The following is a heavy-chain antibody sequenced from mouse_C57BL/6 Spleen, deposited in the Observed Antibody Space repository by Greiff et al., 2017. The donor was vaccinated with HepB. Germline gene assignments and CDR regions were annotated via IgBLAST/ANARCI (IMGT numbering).Heavy chain of an antibody. D-gene: IGHD1-1*01. CDR1: GFSLTSYA. CDR2: IWTGGGT. CDR3: ARNDYYGSSGYFDV. Sequence: VKLVESGPGLVAPSQSLSITCTVSGFSLTSYAISWVRQPPGKGLEWLGVIWTGGGTNYNSALKSRLSISKDNSKSQVFLKMNSLQTDDTARYYCARNDYYGSSGYFDVWGTGTTVTVSS. V-gene: IGHV2-9-1*01. J-gene: IGHJ1*03.